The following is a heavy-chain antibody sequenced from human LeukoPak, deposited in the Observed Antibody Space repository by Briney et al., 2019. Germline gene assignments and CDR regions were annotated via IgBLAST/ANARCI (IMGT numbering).Heavy chain of an antibody. D-gene: IGHD5-24*01. V-gene: IGHV4-59*08. J-gene: IGHJ5*02. Sequence: PSETLSLTCSVSGGSISSHYYNWIRQSPGKGLEGIGRISYSGSTNYNPSLQSRVNISIDTSKNQFSLRLTSVTAADTAVYYCARRGVEMSAVRPDNWLDPWGQGTLVTVSS. CDR2: ISYSGST. CDR3: ARRGVEMSAVRPDNWLDP. CDR1: GGSISSHY.